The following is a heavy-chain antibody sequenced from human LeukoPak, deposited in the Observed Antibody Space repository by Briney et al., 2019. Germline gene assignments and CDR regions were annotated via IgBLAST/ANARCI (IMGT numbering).Heavy chain of an antibody. D-gene: IGHD3-3*01. CDR3: ARDGLPYDFWSGYLGGWFDP. J-gene: IGHJ5*02. CDR2: MNPNSGNT. V-gene: IGHV1-8*01. Sequence: ASVKVSCKASGYTFTSYDINWVRQATGQGLEWMGWMNPNSGNTGYAQKFQGRVTMTRNTSISTAYMELSSLRSEDTAVYYCARDGLPYDFWSGYLGGWFDPWGQGTLVTVSS. CDR1: GYTFTSYD.